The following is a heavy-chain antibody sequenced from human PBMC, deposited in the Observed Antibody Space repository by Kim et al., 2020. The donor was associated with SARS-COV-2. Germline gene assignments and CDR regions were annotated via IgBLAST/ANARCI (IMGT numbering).Heavy chain of an antibody. D-gene: IGHD1-26*01. CDR2: ISAYNGNT. J-gene: IGHJ4*02. CDR3: ARDQGIVGATSFDY. Sequence: ASVKVSCKASGYTFTSYGISWVRQAPGQGLEWMGWISAYNGNTNYAQKLQGRVTMTTDTSTSTAYMELRSLRSDDTAVYYCARDQGIVGATSFDYWGQGTLVTVSS. CDR1: GYTFTSYG. V-gene: IGHV1-18*01.